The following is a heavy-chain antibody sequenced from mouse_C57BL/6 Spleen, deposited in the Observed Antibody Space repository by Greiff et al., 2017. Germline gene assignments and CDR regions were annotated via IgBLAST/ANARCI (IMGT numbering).Heavy chain of an antibody. CDR2: IYPGSGST. CDR3: ARKRGNQAWFAY. CDR1: GYTFTSYW. V-gene: IGHV1-55*01. Sequence: VQLQQPGAELVKPGASVKMSCKASGYTFTSYWLTWVKQRPGQGLEWIGDIYPGSGSTNYNEKFKSKATLTVDTSSSTAYMQLSSLTSEDSAVYYCARKRGNQAWFAYWGQGTLVTVSA. D-gene: IGHD2-1*01. J-gene: IGHJ3*01.